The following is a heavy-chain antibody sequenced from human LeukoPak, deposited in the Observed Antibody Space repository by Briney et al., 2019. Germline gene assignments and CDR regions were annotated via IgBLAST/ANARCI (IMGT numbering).Heavy chain of an antibody. J-gene: IGHJ4*02. V-gene: IGHV4-31*11. CDR2: IYYTGST. CDR1: GGSFSGYY. Sequence: SETLSLTCAVYGGSFSGYYWSWIRQHPGRGLEWIGSIYYTGSTSYYPSLKSRLTISIATSKNQFSLRLNSVIAADTAVYYCARERFAGGYRYLDYWGQGTLVTVSS. D-gene: IGHD2-8*02. CDR3: ARERFAGGYRYLDY.